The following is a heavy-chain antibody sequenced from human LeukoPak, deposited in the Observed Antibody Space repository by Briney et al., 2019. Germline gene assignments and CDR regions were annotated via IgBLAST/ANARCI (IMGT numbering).Heavy chain of an antibody. J-gene: IGHJ5*02. CDR3: ARGVFRPPYSNYANWFDP. CDR2: IYYSGST. CDR1: GGSISSGDYY. Sequence: PSETLSLTCTVSGGSISSGDYYWSWIRQPPGKGLEWIGYIYYSGSTYYNPSLKSRVTISVDTSKNQFSLKLSSVTAADTAVYYCARGVFRPPYSNYANWFDPWGQGTLVTVSS. V-gene: IGHV4-30-4*08. D-gene: IGHD4-11*01.